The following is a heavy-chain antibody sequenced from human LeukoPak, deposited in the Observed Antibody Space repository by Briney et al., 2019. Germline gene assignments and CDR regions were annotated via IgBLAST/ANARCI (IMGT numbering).Heavy chain of an antibody. V-gene: IGHV4-30-2*01. CDR1: TGSITSGGYS. J-gene: IGHJ4*02. CDR2: IHHNGNT. D-gene: IGHD3-10*01. Sequence: SETLSLTCTVSTGSITSGGYSWNWIRQAPGKGLEWIGYIHHNGNTYSNPSLKSRVTMSLDTSKNQFSLKLSSVTAADTAVYYCARDFPLGGGADYWGQGTLVTVSS. CDR3: ARDFPLGGGADY.